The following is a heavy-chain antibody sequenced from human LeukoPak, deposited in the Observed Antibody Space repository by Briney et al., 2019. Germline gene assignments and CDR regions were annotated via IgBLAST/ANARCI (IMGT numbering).Heavy chain of an antibody. CDR2: ISSSSSYI. J-gene: IGHJ4*02. CDR1: GFTFSSYS. CDR3: ARDSGYYFDY. Sequence: GGSLRLSCAASGFTFSSYSMNWVRQAPGKGLEWVSSISSSSSYIYYADSVKGRFTISRDNSKNTLYLQMNSLRAEDTAVYYCARDSGYYFDYWGQGTLVTVSS. V-gene: IGHV3-21*01.